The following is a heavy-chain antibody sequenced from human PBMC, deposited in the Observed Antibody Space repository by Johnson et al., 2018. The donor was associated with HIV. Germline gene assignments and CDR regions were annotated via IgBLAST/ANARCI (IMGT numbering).Heavy chain of an antibody. V-gene: IGHV3-30*14. Sequence: QMQLVESGGGLIQPGGSLRLSCAASGFTVSSNYMTWVRQAPGKGLEWVAVISYDGSNKYYADSVKGRFTISRDNSKNTLYLQMNSLRAEDTAVYYCASVPMIVVLDGAFDIWGKGTMVTVSS. CDR3: ASVPMIVVLDGAFDI. CDR2: ISYDGSNK. J-gene: IGHJ3*02. CDR1: GFTVSSNY. D-gene: IGHD3-22*01.